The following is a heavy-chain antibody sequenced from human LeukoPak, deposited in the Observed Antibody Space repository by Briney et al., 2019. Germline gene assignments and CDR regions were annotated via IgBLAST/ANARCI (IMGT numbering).Heavy chain of an antibody. CDR2: INPNSGGT. J-gene: IGHJ4*02. CDR1: GYRFTTYY. Sequence: ASVKVSCKTSGYRFTTYYVHWVRQAPGQGLEWMGWINPNSGGTNYAQKFQGRVTMTRDTSISTAYMELSRLRSDDTALYYCARDFTGLLPPSYYFDYWAREPWSPSPQ. D-gene: IGHD2-15*01. V-gene: IGHV1-2*02. CDR3: ARDFTGLLPPSYYFDY.